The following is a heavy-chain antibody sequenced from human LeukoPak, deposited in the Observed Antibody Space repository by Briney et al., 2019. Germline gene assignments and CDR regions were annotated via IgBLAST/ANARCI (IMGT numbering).Heavy chain of an antibody. CDR2: INPKSGAK. Sequence: AASVMVSCKPSANTFTGYYMHWVRQAPGQGLEWMGWINPKSGAKNYAQKFQGRVTMTRDTSMTKAYMELSSLRYDDTAVYFCVKYGSVVANDGIDMWGQGTKVTVSS. CDR3: VKYGSVVANDGIDM. CDR1: ANTFTGYY. D-gene: IGHD2-15*01. J-gene: IGHJ3*02. V-gene: IGHV1-2*02.